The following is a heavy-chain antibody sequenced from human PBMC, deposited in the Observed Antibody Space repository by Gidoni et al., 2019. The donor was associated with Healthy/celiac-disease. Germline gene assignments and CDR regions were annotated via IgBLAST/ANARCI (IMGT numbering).Heavy chain of an antibody. CDR1: GGSISSGGYY. CDR2: IYYSGST. CDR3: ARDSHTNWGSPLYFDY. V-gene: IGHV4-31*03. Sequence: QVQLQESGPGLVKPSQTLSLACTVSGGSISSGGYYWSWIRQHPGKGLEWIGYIYYSGSTYYNPSLKSRVTISVDTSKNQFSLKLSSVTAADTAVYYCARDSHTNWGSPLYFDYWGQGTLVTVSS. J-gene: IGHJ4*02. D-gene: IGHD7-27*01.